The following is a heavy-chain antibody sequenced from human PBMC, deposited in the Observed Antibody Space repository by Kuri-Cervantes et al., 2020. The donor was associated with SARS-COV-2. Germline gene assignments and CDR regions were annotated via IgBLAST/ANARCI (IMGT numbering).Heavy chain of an antibody. Sequence: ASVKVSCKASGYPFTTYGINWVRRAPGQGLEWMGWISGYNTNTNYAQKFQGRVTMTTDTSTSTAYMELSSLRSEDTAVYYCARGNPRGISMDVWGQGTTVTVSS. CDR2: ISGYNTNT. CDR1: GYPFTTYG. CDR3: ARGNPRGISMDV. D-gene: IGHD6-13*01. J-gene: IGHJ6*02. V-gene: IGHV1-18*01.